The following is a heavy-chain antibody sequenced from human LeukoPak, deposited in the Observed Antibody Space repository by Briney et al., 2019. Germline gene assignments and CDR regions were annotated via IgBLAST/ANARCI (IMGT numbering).Heavy chain of an antibody. CDR1: GGSISSYY. Sequence: SETLSLTCTVSGGSISSYYWSWIRQPPGKGLEWIGYIYYSGSTNYNPSLKSRVTISVDTSKNQFSLKLSSVTAAGTAVYYCARVIVGATNYYYYMDVWGKGTTVTVSS. J-gene: IGHJ6*03. V-gene: IGHV4-59*01. CDR2: IYYSGST. CDR3: ARVIVGATNYYYYMDV. D-gene: IGHD1-26*01.